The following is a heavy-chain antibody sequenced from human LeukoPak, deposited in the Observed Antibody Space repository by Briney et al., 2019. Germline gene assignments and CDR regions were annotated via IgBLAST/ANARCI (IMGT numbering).Heavy chain of an antibody. CDR1: GFTVSSNY. J-gene: IGHJ3*02. V-gene: IGHV3-23*01. CDR2: ISGSGGST. CDR3: TTVSEVGDI. D-gene: IGHD1-26*01. Sequence: GGSLRLSCAASGFTVSSNYMSWVRQAPGKGLEWVSAISGSGGSTYYADSVKGRFTISRDNSKNTLYLQMNSLKTEDTAVYYCTTVSEVGDIWGQGTMVTVSS.